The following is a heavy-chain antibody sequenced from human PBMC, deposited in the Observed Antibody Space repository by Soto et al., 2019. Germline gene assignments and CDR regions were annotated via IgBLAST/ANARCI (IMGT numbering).Heavy chain of an antibody. CDR3: AREYTAMGEYYYYGMDV. J-gene: IGHJ6*02. CDR2: IWYDGSNK. Sequence: QVQLVESGGGVVQPGRSLRLSCAASGFTFSSYGMHWVRQAPGKGLEWVAVIWYDGSNKYYADSVKGRFTISRDNSKNPLYLKMNSRRAEDRAVYYGAREYTAMGEYYYYGMDVWGQGTTVTVSS. D-gene: IGHD5-18*01. V-gene: IGHV3-33*01. CDR1: GFTFSSYG.